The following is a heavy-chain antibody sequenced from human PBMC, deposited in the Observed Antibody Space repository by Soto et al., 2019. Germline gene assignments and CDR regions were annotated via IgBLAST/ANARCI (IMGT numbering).Heavy chain of an antibody. CDR3: SRGVDTLYSHYHRVNV. J-gene: IGHJ6*02. Sequence: GGSLRLSCAASGITFNTYAMHWVRQTPGKGLEWVGVISYHEKNQYYADSVKGRFTISRDNSKNTLYLQMNSLRAEDTAVYHCSRGVDTLYSHYHRVNVWGQGTTVTVSS. V-gene: IGHV3-30*04. CDR1: GITFNTYA. D-gene: IGHD4-4*01. CDR2: ISYHEKNQ.